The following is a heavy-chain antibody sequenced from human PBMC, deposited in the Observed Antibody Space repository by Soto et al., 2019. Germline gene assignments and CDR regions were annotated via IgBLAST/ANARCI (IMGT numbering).Heavy chain of an antibody. CDR1: GGSISSYY. V-gene: IGHV4-59*01. CDR2: IYYSGST. J-gene: IGHJ5*02. D-gene: IGHD3-22*01. CDR3: ARDLSSSRYYPNNWFDT. Sequence: SETLSLTCTVSGGSISSYYWSWIRQPPGKGLEWIGYIYYSGSTNYNPSLKSRVTISVDTSKNQFSLKLSSVTAADTAVYYCARDLSSSRYYPNNWFDTWGQGTLVTVSS.